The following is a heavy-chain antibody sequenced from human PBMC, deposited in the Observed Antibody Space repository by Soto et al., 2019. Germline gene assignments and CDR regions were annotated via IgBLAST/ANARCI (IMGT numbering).Heavy chain of an antibody. CDR3: ARDTYYDFWGGPYYYYYGMDV. Sequence: PSETLSLTCTVSGGSISSGDYYWSWIRQPPGKRLEWIGYIYYSGSTYYNPSLKSRVTISVDTSKNQFSLKLSSVTAADTAVYYCARDTYYDFWGGPYYYYYGMDVWGQGTTVTVSS. CDR1: GGSISSGDYY. V-gene: IGHV4-30-4*01. CDR2: IYYSGST. D-gene: IGHD3-3*01. J-gene: IGHJ6*02.